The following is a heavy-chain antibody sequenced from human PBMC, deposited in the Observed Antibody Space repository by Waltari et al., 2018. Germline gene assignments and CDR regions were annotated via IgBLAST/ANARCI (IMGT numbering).Heavy chain of an antibody. CDR3: ARANPADFDY. Sequence: EVQLVESGGGLVQPGGSLRLSCAASGFTFRCYWLHWVRQAPGRRLVWVSRMKSDGIGVNYADSVKGRFTISRDNAKNTVYLQMNSLRAEDTAVYYCARANPADFDYWVQGVLVTVSS. CDR1: GFTFRCYW. J-gene: IGHJ4*02. V-gene: IGHV3-74*01. CDR2: MKSDGIGV.